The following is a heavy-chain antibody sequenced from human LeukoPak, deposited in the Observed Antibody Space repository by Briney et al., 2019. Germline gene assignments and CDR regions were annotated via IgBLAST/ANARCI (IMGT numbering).Heavy chain of an antibody. D-gene: IGHD2-15*01. J-gene: IGHJ5*02. CDR1: GYTLTSYA. V-gene: IGHV7-4-1*02. Sequence: ASVKVSCKASGYTLTSYAMNWVRKPPGQGLGWMGWITTNTGNPTYAQGFTGRFVFSLDTSVSTAYLQISSLKAEDTAVYYCAREGNDCSGGSCYSVPFDPWGQGTLVTVSS. CDR2: ITTNTGNP. CDR3: AREGNDCSGGSCYSVPFDP.